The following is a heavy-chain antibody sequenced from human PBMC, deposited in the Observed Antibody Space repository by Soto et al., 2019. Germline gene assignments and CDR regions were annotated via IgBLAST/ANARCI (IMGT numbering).Heavy chain of an antibody. J-gene: IGHJ4*02. D-gene: IGHD2-15*01. CDR2: FIPIFGTA. CDR3: ARERAKYGGYVDY. Sequence: PGAQVKVSCKASGGTFSSYAISWVRQAPGQGLEWMGGFIPIFGTANYAQKFQGRVTITADESTSTAYMELSSLRSEDTAVYYCARERAKYGGYVDYWGQGTLVTVSS. CDR1: GGTFSSYA. V-gene: IGHV1-69*01.